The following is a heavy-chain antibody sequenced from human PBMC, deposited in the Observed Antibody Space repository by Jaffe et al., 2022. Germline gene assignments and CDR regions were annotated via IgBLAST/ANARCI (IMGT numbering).Heavy chain of an antibody. J-gene: IGHJ6*03. CDR3: ARDQGGRGLWFGELSPNYMDV. Sequence: EVQLVESGGGLVQPGGSLRLSCAASGFTFSSYEMNWVRQAPGKGLEWVSYISSSGSTIYYADSVKGRFTISRDNAKNSLYLQMNSLRAEDTAVYYCARDQGGRGLWFGELSPNYMDVWGKGTTVTVSS. CDR1: GFTFSSYE. CDR2: ISSSGSTI. V-gene: IGHV3-48*03. D-gene: IGHD3-10*01.